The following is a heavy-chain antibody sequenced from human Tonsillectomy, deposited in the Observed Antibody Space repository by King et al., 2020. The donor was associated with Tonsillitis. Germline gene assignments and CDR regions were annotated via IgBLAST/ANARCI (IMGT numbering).Heavy chain of an antibody. D-gene: IGHD3-22*01. V-gene: IGHV3-15*01. J-gene: IGHJ4*02. Sequence: VQLVESGGGLVKPGGSLRLSCAASGFTFSNAWMSWVRQAPGKGLEWVGRIKSKTDGGTTDYAAPVKGRFTISREDSKNKLYLQMNSLKTGDTAVYYCTTDGGEYDSSGYYRRGSDYWGQGTLVTVSS. CDR3: TTDGGEYDSSGYYRRGSDY. CDR1: GFTFSNAW. CDR2: IKSKTDGGTT.